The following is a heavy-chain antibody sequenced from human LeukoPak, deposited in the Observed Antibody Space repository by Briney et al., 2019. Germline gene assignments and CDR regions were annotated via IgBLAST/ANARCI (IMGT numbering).Heavy chain of an antibody. CDR2: ISSGRGINK. V-gene: IGHV3-11*01. J-gene: IGHJ4*02. Sequence: GGSLRLSCAASGFIFSDYYMSWMRQAPGKGLEWASYISSGRGINKGCADSLKGRCTISRDNAENSVYLQMNSLAVEDTAVYYCARGSAASLRYFDYWGQGILVTVSS. CDR3: ARGSAASLRYFDY. CDR1: GFIFSDYY. D-gene: IGHD6-25*01.